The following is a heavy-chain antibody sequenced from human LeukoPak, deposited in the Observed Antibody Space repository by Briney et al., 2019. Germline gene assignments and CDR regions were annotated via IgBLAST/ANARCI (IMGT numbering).Heavy chain of an antibody. D-gene: IGHD5-18*01. CDR1: GGSISSYY. V-gene: IGHV4-59*01. Sequence: SETLSLTCTVSGGSISSYYWSWIRQPPGKGLEWIGYIYYSGSTNYNPSLKSRVTISVDTSKNQFSLKLSSVTAADTAVYYCAGFAPSIQLWSYFDYWGQGTLVTVSS. CDR2: IYYSGST. CDR3: AGFAPSIQLWSYFDY. J-gene: IGHJ4*02.